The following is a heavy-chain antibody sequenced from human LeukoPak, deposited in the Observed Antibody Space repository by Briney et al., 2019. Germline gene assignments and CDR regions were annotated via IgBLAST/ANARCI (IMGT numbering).Heavy chain of an antibody. Sequence: PSETLSLTCAVSGYSISSGYYWGWIRQPPGKGLEWIGSIYHSGSTYYNPSLKSRVTISVDTSKNQFSLKLSSVTAADTAVYYRATRAVAGEYYFDYWGQGTLVTVSS. CDR3: ATRAVAGEYYFDY. CDR2: IYHSGST. CDR1: GYSISSGYY. J-gene: IGHJ4*02. V-gene: IGHV4-38-2*01. D-gene: IGHD6-19*01.